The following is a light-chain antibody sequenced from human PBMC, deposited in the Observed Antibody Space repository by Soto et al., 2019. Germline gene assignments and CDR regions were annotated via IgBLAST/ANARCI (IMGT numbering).Light chain of an antibody. CDR3: SSYTSDSTPML. CDR1: SSDVGGYNY. Sequence: SALTQPASVSGSPGQSITISCTGTSSDVGGYNYVSWYQHHPDKAPKLVIYEVSNRPSGVSSRFSGSKSGNTASLTISGLQAEDEADYYCSSYTSDSTPMLFGGGTKLTVL. J-gene: IGLJ2*01. V-gene: IGLV2-14*01. CDR2: EVS.